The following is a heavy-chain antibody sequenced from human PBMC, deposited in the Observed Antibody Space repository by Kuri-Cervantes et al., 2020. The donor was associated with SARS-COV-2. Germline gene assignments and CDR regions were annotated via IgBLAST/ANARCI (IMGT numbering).Heavy chain of an antibody. J-gene: IGHJ4*01. CDR2: INPSGGST. V-gene: IGHV1-46*01. Sequence: ASVKVSCKASGYTFTSYYMHWVRQAPGQGLEWMGIINPSGGSTSYAQKFQGRVTMTRDTSTSTVYMELSSLRSEDTAAYYCARDHEYCSSTSCYRVALYWGHGTLVTVSS. D-gene: IGHD2-2*02. CDR1: GYTFTSYY. CDR3: ARDHEYCSSTSCYRVALY.